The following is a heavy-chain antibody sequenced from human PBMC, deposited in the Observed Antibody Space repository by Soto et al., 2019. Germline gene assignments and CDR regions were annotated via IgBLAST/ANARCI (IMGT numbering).Heavy chain of an antibody. Sequence: QVQLVESGGGVVQPGRSLRLSCAASGFTFSSYGMHWVRQAPGKGLERVAVIWYDGSNKYYADSVKGRFTISRDNSKNTLYLQMNSLRAEDTAVYYCAILSTVTTLRGAFDIWGQGTMVTVSS. V-gene: IGHV3-33*01. CDR2: IWYDGSNK. CDR1: GFTFSSYG. CDR3: AILSTVTTLRGAFDI. D-gene: IGHD4-17*01. J-gene: IGHJ3*02.